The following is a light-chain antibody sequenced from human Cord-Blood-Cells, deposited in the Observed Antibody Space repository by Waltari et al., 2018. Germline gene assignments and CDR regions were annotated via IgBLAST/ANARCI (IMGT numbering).Light chain of an antibody. CDR3: QRFNNYPIP. V-gene: IGKV1D-13*01. J-gene: IGKJ5*01. CDR2: DAS. Sequence: AIQLTHSPSSLSASVGDRVTITCRASQGISSALAWYQQKPGKAPKLLIYDASSLESGVPSRFSGSGSRTDFPLTISSLQPEDFATYYCQRFNNYPIPFGQGTRLEIK. CDR1: QGISSA.